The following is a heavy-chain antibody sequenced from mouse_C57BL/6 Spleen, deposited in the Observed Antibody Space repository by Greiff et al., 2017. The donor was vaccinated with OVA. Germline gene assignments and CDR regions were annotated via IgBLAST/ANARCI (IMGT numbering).Heavy chain of an antibody. CDR1: GYTFTSYW. D-gene: IGHD2-10*02. J-gene: IGHJ1*03. CDR2: IDPTSGGT. CDR3: ARRYGGDWYFEV. V-gene: IGHV1-72*01. Sequence: LQPGAELVKPGASVKLSCKASGYTFTSYWMHWVKQRPGRGLEWIGRIDPTSGGTKYNEKFKSKATLTVDKPSSTAYMQLSSLTAEESEDYECARRYGGDWYFEVWGTGTTVTVSS.